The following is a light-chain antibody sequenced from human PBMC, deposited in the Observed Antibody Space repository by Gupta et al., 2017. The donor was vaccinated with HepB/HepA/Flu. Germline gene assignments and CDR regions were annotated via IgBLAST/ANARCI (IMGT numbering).Light chain of an antibody. V-gene: IGKV3-15*01. CDR2: GAS. Sequence: EIVMTQSPATLSVSPGERVTLSCRVSQSVSSHLAWYQQKPGQAPRLLIYGASTRDTGIPARFSGSGCGTEFILTISSRQSEDVALYYCQQYNNWPPLTFGRGTKVEIK. J-gene: IGKJ4*01. CDR1: QSVSSH. CDR3: QQYNNWPPLT.